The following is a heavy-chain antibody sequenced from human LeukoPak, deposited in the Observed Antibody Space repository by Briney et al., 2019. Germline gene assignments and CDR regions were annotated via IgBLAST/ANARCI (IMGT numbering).Heavy chain of an antibody. D-gene: IGHD3-10*01. Sequence: PGGSLRLSCAVSGITLSNYGMTWVRQAPGKGLEWVSVIYSGGSTYYADSVKGRFTISRDNSKNTLYLQMNSLRAEDTAVYYCASSSTRGSGGNYWGQGTLVTVSS. V-gene: IGHV3-66*01. CDR1: GITLSNYG. CDR2: IYSGGST. J-gene: IGHJ4*02. CDR3: ASSSTRGSGGNY.